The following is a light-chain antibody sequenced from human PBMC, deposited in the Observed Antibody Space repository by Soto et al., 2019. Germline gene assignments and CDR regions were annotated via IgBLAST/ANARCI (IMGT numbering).Light chain of an antibody. Sequence: EIVLPQSPGTLSLSPGERATLSCRASQSVSSSYLAWYQQKPGQAPRLLIYGASTRATGIPDRFSGSGSGTEFTLTVSRLEPEDFAVYYCQQDGSSPPVTFGGGTKVEIK. J-gene: IGKJ4*01. V-gene: IGKV3-20*01. CDR2: GAS. CDR3: QQDGSSPPVT. CDR1: QSVSSSY.